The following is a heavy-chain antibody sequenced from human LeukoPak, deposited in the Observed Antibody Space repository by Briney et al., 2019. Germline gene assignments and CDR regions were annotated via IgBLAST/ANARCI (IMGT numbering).Heavy chain of an antibody. CDR2: IYYSGST. Sequence: SETLSLTCTVSGGSISSGGYYWSWIRQHPGKGLEWIGYIYYSGSTYYNPSLKSRVTISVDTSKNQFSLKLSSVTAADTAVYYCARAMIVVVSTPYAFDIWGQGTMVTVSS. D-gene: IGHD3-22*01. CDR1: GGSISSGGYY. CDR3: ARAMIVVVSTPYAFDI. J-gene: IGHJ3*02. V-gene: IGHV4-31*03.